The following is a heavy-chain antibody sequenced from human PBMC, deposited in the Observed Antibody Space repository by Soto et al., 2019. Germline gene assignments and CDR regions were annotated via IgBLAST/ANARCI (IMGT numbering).Heavy chain of an antibody. CDR2: IIPIFGTA. D-gene: IGHD2-2*01. Sequence: QVQLVQSGAEVKKPGSSVKVSCKASGGTFSSYAISWVRQAPGQGLEWMGGIIPIFGTANYAQKFQGRVTITADESTSTAYMELSSLRSEDTAVYYCAGEDIVLVPAAMWEERPQNWFDPWGQGTLVTVSS. CDR3: AGEDIVLVPAAMWEERPQNWFDP. CDR1: GGTFSSYA. J-gene: IGHJ5*02. V-gene: IGHV1-69*12.